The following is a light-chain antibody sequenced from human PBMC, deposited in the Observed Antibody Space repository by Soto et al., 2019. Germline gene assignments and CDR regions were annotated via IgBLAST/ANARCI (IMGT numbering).Light chain of an antibody. Sequence: NFMLTQPHSVSESPGRTVTISCTRSSGSIASNYVQWYQQRPGGSPTTVIYENNQRPSGVPDRFSGSIDSSSNSASLTISGLKTEDESDYYCQSYDNSNWVFGGGTKLTVL. CDR1: SGSIASNY. J-gene: IGLJ3*02. CDR2: ENN. CDR3: QSYDNSNWV. V-gene: IGLV6-57*01.